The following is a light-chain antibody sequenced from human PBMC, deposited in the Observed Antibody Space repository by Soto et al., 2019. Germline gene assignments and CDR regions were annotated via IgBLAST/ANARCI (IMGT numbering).Light chain of an antibody. CDR2: DVS. CDR1: SSDVGGYNY. V-gene: IGLV2-14*01. Sequence: QSALTQPASVSGSPGQSITISCTGTSSDVGGYNYVSWYQQHPGKAPKLMIYDVSNRPSGVSNRFSGSKSGNTASLTISGRQAEDEVDYYCSSYTSSSTVFGGGTKLTVL. J-gene: IGLJ2*01. CDR3: SSYTSSSTV.